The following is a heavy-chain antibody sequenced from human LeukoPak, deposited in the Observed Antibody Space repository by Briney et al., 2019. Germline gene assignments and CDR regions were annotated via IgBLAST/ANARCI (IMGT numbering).Heavy chain of an antibody. CDR2: ISSDGSDT. V-gene: IGHV3-30*04. CDR1: GFTFNSFA. J-gene: IGHJ4*02. Sequence: GGSLRLSCAASGFTFNSFAIHWVRQAPVKGLEWVAVISSDGSDTHYADSVKGRFTVSRDNSKNTLYLQMNSLRTEDTAVYYCARDRVVAAELDNWGQGTLVTVSS. CDR3: ARDRVVAAELDN. D-gene: IGHD2-2*01.